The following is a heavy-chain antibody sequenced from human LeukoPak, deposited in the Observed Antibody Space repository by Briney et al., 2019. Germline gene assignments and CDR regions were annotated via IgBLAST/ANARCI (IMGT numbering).Heavy chain of an antibody. V-gene: IGHV3-7*01. Sequence: GGSLRLSCAASGFTFRTYWMMWVRQAPGQGPEFLANIKPTGSDTYYVDSMKARFTISRDNAKDLLFLQMNSPRVEDTALYYCGRFGYEAGVDLWGRGTLVTVSS. CDR1: GFTFRTYW. CDR3: GRFGYEAGVDL. J-gene: IGHJ4*02. D-gene: IGHD2-2*01. CDR2: IKPTGSDT.